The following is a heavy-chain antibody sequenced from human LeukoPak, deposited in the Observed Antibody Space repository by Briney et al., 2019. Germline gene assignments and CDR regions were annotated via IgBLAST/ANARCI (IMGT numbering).Heavy chain of an antibody. V-gene: IGHV3-7*01. CDR1: GFTFKSYW. CDR2: INQDGGEK. CDR3: ARDGTASVLYFDF. J-gene: IGHJ4*02. Sequence: GGSLRLSCAVSGFTFKSYWRNWVRQAPAKGLEGVASINQDGGEKYYVDSVKGGFTISRDNTKNSLYLQMHSLRAEDTAVYYCARDGTASVLYFDFWGQGTLVTVSS. D-gene: IGHD1/OR15-1a*01.